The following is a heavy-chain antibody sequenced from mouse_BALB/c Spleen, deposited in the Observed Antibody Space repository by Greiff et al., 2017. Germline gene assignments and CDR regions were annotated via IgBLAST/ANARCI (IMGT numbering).Heavy chain of an antibody. J-gene: IGHJ1*01. D-gene: IGHD2-1*01. V-gene: IGHV1-80*01. Sequence: QVQLQQSGAELVRPGSSVKISCKASGYAFSSYWMNWVKQRPGQGLEWIGQIYPGDGDTNYNGKFKGKATLTADKSSSTAYMQLSSLTSEDSAVYFCARAGNYPFYWYFDVWGAGTTVTVSS. CDR3: ARAGNYPFYWYFDV. CDR2: IYPGDGDT. CDR1: GYAFSSYW.